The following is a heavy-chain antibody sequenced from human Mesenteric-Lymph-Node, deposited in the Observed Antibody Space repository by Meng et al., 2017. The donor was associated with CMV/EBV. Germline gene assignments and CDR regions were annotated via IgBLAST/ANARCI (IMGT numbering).Heavy chain of an antibody. CDR2: MNTNTRNT. CDR3: TSGSPGGVAAFY. V-gene: IGHV1-8*02. D-gene: IGHD2-8*02. CDR1: GYTFTNYD. Sequence: ASVKVSCKASGYTFTNYDIHWVRQASGQGLEWMGWMNTNTRNTNYAQQFQGRVTFTRDTSIGTAFMELASLRYDDTAVYYCTSGSPGGVAAFYWGQGTLVTVSS. J-gene: IGHJ4*02.